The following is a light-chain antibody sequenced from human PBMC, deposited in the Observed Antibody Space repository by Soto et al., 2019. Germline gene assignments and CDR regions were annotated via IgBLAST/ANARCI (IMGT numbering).Light chain of an antibody. V-gene: IGLV6-57*01. CDR2: EDN. CDR3: QSYDSNNHVV. Sequence: NFMLTQPHSVSESPEKTVTISCTRSSGSIASNYVQWYQQRPGSSPTTVIYEDNQRPSGVPDRFSGSIDRSSNSASLIISGLKTEDEADYYCQSYDSNNHVVFGGGTKLTVL. J-gene: IGLJ2*01. CDR1: SGSIASNY.